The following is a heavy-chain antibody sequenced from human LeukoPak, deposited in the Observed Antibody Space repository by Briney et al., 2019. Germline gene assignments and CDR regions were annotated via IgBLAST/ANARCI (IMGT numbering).Heavy chain of an antibody. J-gene: IGHJ4*02. V-gene: IGHV4-39*01. CDR2: IYYSGNT. D-gene: IGHD3/OR15-3a*01. Sequence: WVRQAPGKGLEWIGSIYYSGNTYYNASLKSRVTISIDTSKNQFSLKLTSVTAADTAVYYCARQTGSGLFILPGGQGTLVTVSS. CDR3: ARQTGSGLFILP.